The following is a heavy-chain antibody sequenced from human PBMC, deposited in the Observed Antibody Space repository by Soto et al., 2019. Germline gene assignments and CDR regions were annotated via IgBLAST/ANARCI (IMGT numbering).Heavy chain of an antibody. Sequence: GGSLRLSCAASGFTFSSYAMSWVRQAPGKGLEWVSAISGSGGSTYYADSVKGRFTISRDNSKNTLYLQMNSLRAEDTAVYYCANLPGQQLVLYWFDPWGQGTLVTVSS. CDR2: ISGSGGST. CDR1: GFTFSSYA. J-gene: IGHJ5*02. CDR3: ANLPGQQLVLYWFDP. D-gene: IGHD6-13*01. V-gene: IGHV3-23*01.